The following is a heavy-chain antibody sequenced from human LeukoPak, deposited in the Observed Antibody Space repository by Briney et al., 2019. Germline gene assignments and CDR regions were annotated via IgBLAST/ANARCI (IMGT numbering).Heavy chain of an antibody. CDR3: TRLGGDYGSGSYSENYYYYMDV. V-gene: IGHV3-73*01. CDR1: GFTFSGSA. D-gene: IGHD3-10*01. Sequence: GGSLRLSCAASGFTFSGSAMHWVRQASGKGLEWVGRIRDKANNYATLYAASVKGRFTISRDDSKNTAFLQMNSLKTEDTAVYYCTRLGGDYGSGSYSENYYYYMDVWGKGTTVTVSS. CDR2: IRDKANNYAT. J-gene: IGHJ6*03.